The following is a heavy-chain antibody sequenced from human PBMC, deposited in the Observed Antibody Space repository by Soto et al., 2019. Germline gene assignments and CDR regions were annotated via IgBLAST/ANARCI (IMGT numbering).Heavy chain of an antibody. CDR2: INPSGGST. J-gene: IGHJ4*02. D-gene: IGHD1-26*01. Sequence: GASVKVSCKASGYTFTSYYMHWVRQAPGQGLEWKGIINPSGGSTSYAQKFQGRVTMTRDMSTSTVYMELSSLRFEDTAVYYCARGVKEWELLFDYWGQGTLVTVSS. CDR1: GYTFTSYY. CDR3: ARGVKEWELLFDY. V-gene: IGHV1-46*01.